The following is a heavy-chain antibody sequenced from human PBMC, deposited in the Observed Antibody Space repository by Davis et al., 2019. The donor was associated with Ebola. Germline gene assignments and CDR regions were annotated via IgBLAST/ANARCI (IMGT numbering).Heavy chain of an antibody. CDR2: IYYSGST. V-gene: IGHV4-31*03. CDR3: ARDKSIAAPNYYYGMDV. D-gene: IGHD6-6*01. Sequence: PSETLSLACTVSGGSISSGGYYWSWIRQHPGKGLEWIGYIYYSGSTYYNPSLKSRVTIPVDTSKNQFSLKLSSVTAADTAVYYCARDKSIAAPNYYYGMDVWGQGTTVTVSS. CDR1: GGSISSGGYY. J-gene: IGHJ6*02.